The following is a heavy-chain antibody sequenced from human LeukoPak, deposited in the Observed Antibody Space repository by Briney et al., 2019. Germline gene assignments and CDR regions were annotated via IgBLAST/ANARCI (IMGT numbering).Heavy chain of an antibody. D-gene: IGHD1-1*01. J-gene: IGHJ4*02. Sequence: GGSLRLSCAASGFTFSSYAMSWVRQAPGRGLEWVSAISGSGGSTYYADSVKGRFTISRDNSKNTLYLQMNSLRAEDTAVYFCAKSRSGSANWALQIFDNWGQGTLVTVSS. V-gene: IGHV3-23*01. CDR2: ISGSGGST. CDR3: AKSRSGSANWALQIFDN. CDR1: GFTFSSYA.